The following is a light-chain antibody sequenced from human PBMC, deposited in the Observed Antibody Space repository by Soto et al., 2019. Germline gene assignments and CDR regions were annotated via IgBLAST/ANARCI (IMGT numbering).Light chain of an antibody. CDR3: HQYRTYLWT. J-gene: IGKJ1*01. CDR2: KAS. Sequence: KMNLSPSTLSASIGDRVAITCLASQNINSWLGWYQHKPGKAPQLLIYKASTLRSGVPSRFSGSESGTEFTLTINGLQPDDFATYFCHQYRTYLWTFGQGTKADI. CDR1: QNINSW. V-gene: IGKV1-5*03.